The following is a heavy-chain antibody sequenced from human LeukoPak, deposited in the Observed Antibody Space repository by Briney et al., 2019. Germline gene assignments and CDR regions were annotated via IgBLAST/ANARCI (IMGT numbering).Heavy chain of an antibody. Sequence: PGGSLRLSCAASGFTFSNYWMSWVRQAPGKGLEWVANINQDGSEKYYVDSVKGRFTVSRDNAKNSLYLQMNSLRAEDRAVYYCARGGYSGLNFDYWGQGTLVTVSS. CDR1: GFTFSNYW. CDR2: INQDGSEK. V-gene: IGHV3-7*03. J-gene: IGHJ4*02. D-gene: IGHD5-12*01. CDR3: ARGGYSGLNFDY.